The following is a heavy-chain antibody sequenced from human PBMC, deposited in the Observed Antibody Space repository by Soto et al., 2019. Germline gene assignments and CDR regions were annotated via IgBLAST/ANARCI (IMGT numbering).Heavy chain of an antibody. CDR1: GFTFSSYA. V-gene: IGHV3-30-3*01. J-gene: IGHJ6*02. Sequence: GGSLRLSCAASGFTFSSYAMHWVRLAPGKGLEWVAVISYDGSNKYYADSVKGRFTISRDNSKNTLYLQMNSLRAEDTAVYYCARDLGYGDYGVYYYYYGMDVWGQGTTVTVSS. D-gene: IGHD4-17*01. CDR3: ARDLGYGDYGVYYYYYGMDV. CDR2: ISYDGSNK.